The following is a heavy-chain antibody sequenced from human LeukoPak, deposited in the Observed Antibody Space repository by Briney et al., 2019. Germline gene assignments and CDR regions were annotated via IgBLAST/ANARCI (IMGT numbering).Heavy chain of an antibody. D-gene: IGHD6-19*01. Sequence: ESLRLSCVASGFTLSNYGMNWVRQPPGKGLEWIGEINHSGSTNYNPSLKSRVTISVDTSKNQFSLKLSSVTAADTAVYYCARDLYSSGSDNWFDPWGQGTLVTVSS. CDR1: GFTLSNYG. CDR3: ARDLYSSGSDNWFDP. CDR2: INHSGST. V-gene: IGHV4-34*01. J-gene: IGHJ5*02.